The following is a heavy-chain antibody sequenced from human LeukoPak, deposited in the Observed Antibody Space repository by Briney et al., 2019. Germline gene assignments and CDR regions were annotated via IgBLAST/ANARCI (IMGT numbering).Heavy chain of an antibody. D-gene: IGHD6-6*01. CDR1: GFTFSNAW. V-gene: IGHV3-15*01. CDR3: TTGGRLSDY. Sequence: GGSLRLSCAASGFTFSNAWMTWVRQAPGKGLEWVGRIKSKNDGGTANYAAPVKGRFTISRDDSKTTLYLQMNSLKTEDTAVHYCTTGGRLSDYWGQGTLVTVSS. J-gene: IGHJ4*02. CDR2: IKSKNDGGTA.